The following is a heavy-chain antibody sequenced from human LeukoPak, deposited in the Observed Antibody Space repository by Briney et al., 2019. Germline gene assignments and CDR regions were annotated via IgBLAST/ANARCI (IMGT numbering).Heavy chain of an antibody. CDR3: ARDPLGMDV. CDR1: GFTFTNHW. V-gene: IGHV3-48*04. J-gene: IGHJ6*02. CDR2: ISTSGDTT. Sequence: GGSLRLSCAASGFTFTNHWMPWVRQAPGKGLEWISYISTSGDTTHYAHSVEGRFTISRDNAKNSLYLQMNSLRVEDTGVYYCARDPLGMDVWGQGTTVTVSS.